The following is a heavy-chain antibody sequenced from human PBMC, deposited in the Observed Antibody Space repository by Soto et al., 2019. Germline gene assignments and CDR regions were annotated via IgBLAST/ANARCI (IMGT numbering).Heavy chain of an antibody. CDR1: GFTFSSYD. CDR2: IWYDGSNK. CDR3: ARDPLGGDTFFGVAMKSIEKYCMDV. Sequence: GGSLRLSCAASGFTFSSYDMHWVRQAPGKGLEWVAVIWYDGSNKYYADSVKGRFTISRDNSKNTLYLQMDSLRAEDTAVYYCARDPLGGDTFFGVAMKSIEKYCMDVWGKGTTVTVS. D-gene: IGHD3-3*01. J-gene: IGHJ6*03. V-gene: IGHV3-33*01.